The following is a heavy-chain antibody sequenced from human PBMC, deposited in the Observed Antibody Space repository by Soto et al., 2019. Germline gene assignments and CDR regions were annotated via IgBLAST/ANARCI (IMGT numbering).Heavy chain of an antibody. Sequence: ASVKVSCKASGYTFTSYDINWVRQATGQGLEWMGWMNPNSGNTGYAQKFQGRVTMTRNTSISTAYMELSSLRSEDTAVYYCARVGYYYDSSGYYLSFDYWGQRTPVTVSS. J-gene: IGHJ4*02. D-gene: IGHD3-22*01. V-gene: IGHV1-8*01. CDR3: ARVGYYYDSSGYYLSFDY. CDR1: GYTFTSYD. CDR2: MNPNSGNT.